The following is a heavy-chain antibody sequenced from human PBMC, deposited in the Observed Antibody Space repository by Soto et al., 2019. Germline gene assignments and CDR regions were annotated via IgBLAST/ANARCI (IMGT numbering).Heavy chain of an antibody. CDR3: ARWGDTGYCSGGSCYPSYYFDY. V-gene: IGHV4-59*01. CDR2: IYYSGST. D-gene: IGHD2-15*01. J-gene: IGHJ4*02. Sequence: PSETLSLTCTVSGGSISSDYWSWIRQPPGKGLEWIGYIYYSGSTNYNPSLKSRVTISVDTSKNQFSLKLSSVTAADTAVYYCARWGDTGYCSGGSCYPSYYFDYWGQGTLVTVSS. CDR1: GGSISSDY.